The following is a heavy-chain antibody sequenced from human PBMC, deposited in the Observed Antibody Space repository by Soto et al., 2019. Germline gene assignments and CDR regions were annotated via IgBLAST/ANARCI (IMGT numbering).Heavy chain of an antibody. CDR1: GCSISSYY. CDR3: AYGDSRGPFDS. Sequence: SETLSLTCTVSGCSISSYYWSWIRQPPGKGLEWIGYIYNSGSTNYNPSLKSRVTISVDTSKNQFSLKLSSVTAADTAVYYCAYGDSRGPFDSWGQGTLVTVS. V-gene: IGHV4-59*01. CDR2: IYNSGST. J-gene: IGHJ4*02. D-gene: IGHD4-17*01.